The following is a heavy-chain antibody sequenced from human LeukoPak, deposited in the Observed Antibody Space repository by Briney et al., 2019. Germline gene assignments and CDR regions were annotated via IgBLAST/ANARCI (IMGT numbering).Heavy chain of an antibody. J-gene: IGHJ4*02. V-gene: IGHV4-31*03. CDR2: IYNSEST. Sequence: SETLSLTCTVSGGSISSGGYYWSWIRQHPGKGLEWIGYIYNSESTYYNPSLKSRVSISVDTSKNQFSLKLSSVTAADTAVYYCARDVADCSGGSCKDYWGQGTLVTVSS. CDR1: GGSISSGGYY. D-gene: IGHD2-15*01. CDR3: ARDVADCSGGSCKDY.